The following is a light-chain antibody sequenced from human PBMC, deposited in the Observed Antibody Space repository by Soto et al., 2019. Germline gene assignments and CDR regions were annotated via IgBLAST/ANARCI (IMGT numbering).Light chain of an antibody. CDR1: QSVYNNY. Sequence: IVLTQSPGTVSLSPGERATLSCRASQSVYNNYIAWYQQSPGRAPRVLIYGASTRATGTPDRFSGSGSGTDFTFTISRLEPEDSAVYYCQQYGNSVTFGGGTKVDIK. V-gene: IGKV3-20*01. CDR2: GAS. CDR3: QQYGNSVT. J-gene: IGKJ4*01.